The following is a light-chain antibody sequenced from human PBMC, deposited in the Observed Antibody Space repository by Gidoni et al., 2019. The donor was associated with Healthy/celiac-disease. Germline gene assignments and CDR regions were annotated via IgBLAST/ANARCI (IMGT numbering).Light chain of an antibody. V-gene: IGKV1-39*01. CDR3: RKSYSTPR. CDR2: AAH. CDR1: QSISSY. Sequence: IHITQSPTSLSASVGDRVTITYRASQSISSYLNWYQQEPGKDPKLLMYAAHSLQSGVPYTFSGTGSGIDFTITIRSLQDEDFENYYRRKSYSTPRFGGGTQLEIK. J-gene: IGKJ4*01.